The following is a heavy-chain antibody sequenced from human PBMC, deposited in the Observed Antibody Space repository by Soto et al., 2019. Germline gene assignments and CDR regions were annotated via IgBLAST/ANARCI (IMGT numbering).Heavy chain of an antibody. D-gene: IGHD6-19*01. J-gene: IGHJ6*02. CDR1: GGSISSYY. Sequence: VQLQESGPGLVKPSETLSLTCTVSGGSISSYYWSWIRQPPGKGLEWIGYIYYSGSTNYNPSLKSRVTISVDTSKNQFSLKLSSVTAADTAVYYCARNVPYSSGWYVRDYYYYGMDVWGQGTTVTVSS. CDR3: ARNVPYSSGWYVRDYYYYGMDV. V-gene: IGHV4-59*01. CDR2: IYYSGST.